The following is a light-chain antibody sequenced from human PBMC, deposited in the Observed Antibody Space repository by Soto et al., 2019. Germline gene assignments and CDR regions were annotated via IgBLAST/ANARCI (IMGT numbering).Light chain of an antibody. CDR1: STDVGGYNF. CDR2: EVS. J-gene: IGLJ3*02. CDR3: NSNAGSNKGV. V-gene: IGLV2-8*01. Sequence: QSALTQPPSASGSPGQSVTISCTGTSTDVGGYNFVSWYQQHPGKAPKLMIYEVSRRPSGVPDRFSGSKSGNTASLTVSGLQAEDEADYYCNSNAGSNKGVFGGGTKVTVL.